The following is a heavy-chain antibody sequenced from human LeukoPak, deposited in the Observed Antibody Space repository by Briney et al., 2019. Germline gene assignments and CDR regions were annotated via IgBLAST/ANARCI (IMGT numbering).Heavy chain of an antibody. J-gene: IGHJ6*03. Sequence: GGSLRLACAASGFTVSGAAMHWVRQASGKGLGWVGRIRSKANSYATAYAASVKGRFTISRDDSKNTAYLQMNSLKTEDTAVYYCTRPYYYDSSGYMDVWGKGTTVTVSS. CDR1: GFTVSGAA. CDR3: TRPYYYDSSGYMDV. D-gene: IGHD3-22*01. CDR2: IRSKANSYAT. V-gene: IGHV3-73*01.